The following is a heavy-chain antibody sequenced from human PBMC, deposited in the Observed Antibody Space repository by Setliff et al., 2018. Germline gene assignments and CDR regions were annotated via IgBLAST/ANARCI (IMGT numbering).Heavy chain of an antibody. D-gene: IGHD3-10*01. CDR2: IYHSGYT. CDR1: GGSISIRSYY. V-gene: IGHV4-39*07. J-gene: IGHJ1*01. CDR3: ARVDFTMIQGVLGL. Sequence: KTSETLSLTCTVSGGSISIRSYYWGWIRQPPGKGLEWNGSIYHSGYTYYKPSLQSRVTMSVDTSKNQFYLKLTSVTAADTSVYYCARVDFTMIQGVLGLWGQGTLVTVSS.